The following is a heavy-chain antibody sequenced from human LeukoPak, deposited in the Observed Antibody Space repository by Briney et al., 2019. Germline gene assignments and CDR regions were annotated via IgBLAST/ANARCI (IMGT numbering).Heavy chain of an antibody. V-gene: IGHV4-34*01. J-gene: IGHJ5*02. CDR2: INHSGST. Sequence: SETLSLTCAVYGGSFSGYYWSWIRQPPGKGLEWIGEINHSGSTNYNPSLKSRVTISVDTSKNQFSLKLSSVTAADTAVYYCARSRCRSWFDPWGQGTLVTVSS. CDR1: GGSFSGYY. CDR3: ARSRCRSWFDP. D-gene: IGHD2-2*01.